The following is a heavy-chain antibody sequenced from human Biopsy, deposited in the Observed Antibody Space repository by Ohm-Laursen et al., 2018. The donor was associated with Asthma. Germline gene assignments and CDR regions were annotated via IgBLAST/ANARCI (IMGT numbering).Heavy chain of an antibody. CDR1: GYTFINYA. Sequence: GASVKVSCNASGYTFINYAIHWVRQAPGQRLEWMGWINAGNGNTKYSQKFQGRVTITRDTSASTAYMDLSSLRSEDTAVYYCAGTYYDFLTGQVNDAFDIWGQGTVVTVSS. V-gene: IGHV1-3*01. J-gene: IGHJ3*02. CDR3: AGTYYDFLTGQVNDAFDI. D-gene: IGHD3-9*01. CDR2: INAGNGNT.